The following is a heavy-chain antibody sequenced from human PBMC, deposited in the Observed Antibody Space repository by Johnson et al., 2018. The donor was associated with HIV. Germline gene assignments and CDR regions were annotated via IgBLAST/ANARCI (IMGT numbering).Heavy chain of an antibody. CDR1: GFTFSNAW. Sequence: VQLVESGGGLVKPGGSLRLSCAASGFTFSNAWMSWVRQAPGKGLEWVGRIKSKTDGGTTDYAAPVKGRFTISRDDSKNSLYLQMNSLKTEDTAVYYCARYRGIGAAGDAFDIWGQGTMVTVSS. V-gene: IGHV3-15*01. J-gene: IGHJ3*02. CDR2: IKSKTDGGTT. D-gene: IGHD6-13*01. CDR3: ARYRGIGAAGDAFDI.